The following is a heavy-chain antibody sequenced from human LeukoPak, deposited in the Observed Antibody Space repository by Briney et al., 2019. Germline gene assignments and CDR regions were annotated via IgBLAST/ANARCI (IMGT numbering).Heavy chain of an antibody. CDR1: GGSISSSNW. D-gene: IGHD3-22*01. V-gene: IGHV4-4*02. Sequence: PSGTLSLTCAVSGGSISSSNWWSWVRQSPGKGLEWIGEIFQSGSTNYSPSLKSRVTISVDKSKNQFSLKLSSVIAADTAVYYCARDTGYYFDWGQGTLVTVSS. J-gene: IGHJ4*02. CDR2: IFQSGST. CDR3: ARDTGYYFD.